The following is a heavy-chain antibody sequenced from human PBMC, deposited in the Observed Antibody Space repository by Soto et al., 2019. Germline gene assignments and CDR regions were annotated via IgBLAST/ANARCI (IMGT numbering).Heavy chain of an antibody. D-gene: IGHD3-16*02. CDR3: ATYIMITFGGVIDLDY. CDR2: FDPEDGET. V-gene: IGHV1-24*01. CDR1: GYTLTELS. Sequence: VASVKVSCKVSGYTLTELSMHWVRQAPGKGLEWMGGFDPEDGETIYAQKFQGRVTMTEDTSTDTAYMELSSLRSEDTAVYYCATYIMITFGGVIDLDYWGQGTLVTVSS. J-gene: IGHJ4*02.